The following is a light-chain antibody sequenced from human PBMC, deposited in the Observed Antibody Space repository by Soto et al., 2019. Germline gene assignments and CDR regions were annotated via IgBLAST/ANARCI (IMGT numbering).Light chain of an antibody. V-gene: IGLV2-14*01. CDR1: SSDVGSYNY. CDR3: SSYTRGSTLYV. Sequence: QSALTQPASVSGSPGQSITISCTGTSSDVGSYNYVSWYQHHPGKAPRLMIYASSNRPSGVSHRFSGSRSGNTASLTISGLQAEDEADYYCSSYTRGSTLYVFGTGTKVTVL. CDR2: ASS. J-gene: IGLJ1*01.